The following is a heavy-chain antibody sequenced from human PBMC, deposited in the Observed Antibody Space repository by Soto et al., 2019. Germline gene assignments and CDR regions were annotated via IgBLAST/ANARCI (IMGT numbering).Heavy chain of an antibody. V-gene: IGHV1-2*02. CDR3: ARDGRAVTYYYGSSSYCPCS. Sequence: VKDSCKAPGYTFTGYYMHWVRHAPRQGLERMGWINPNSGGTNYAQKFQVMVTMTRDTSISTAYMGLCRLRPDDTSVYHCARDGRAVTYYYGSSSYCPCSWGQETLGTVSS. CDR1: GYTFTGYY. J-gene: IGHJ4*02. D-gene: IGHD3-22*01. CDR2: INPNSGGT.